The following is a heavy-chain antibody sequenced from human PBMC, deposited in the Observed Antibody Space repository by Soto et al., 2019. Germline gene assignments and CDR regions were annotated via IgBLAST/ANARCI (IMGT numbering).Heavy chain of an antibody. CDR3: AISQDRGGRTALIY. Sequence: GGSLRLSCAVSGFTFDDNAMHWGRLAPEKGMEWVSGSNWKSDIGYADSVKGRFTISRDNAETSLYLQMNSMRDEDTALYYCAISQDRGGRTALIYWGQGTQVTVSS. D-gene: IGHD3-16*01. CDR1: GFTFDDNA. CDR2: SNWKSDI. J-gene: IGHJ4*02. V-gene: IGHV3-9*01.